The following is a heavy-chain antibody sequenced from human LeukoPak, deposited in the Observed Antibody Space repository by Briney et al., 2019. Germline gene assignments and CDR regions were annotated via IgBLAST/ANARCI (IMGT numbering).Heavy chain of an antibody. CDR2: ITLSGSSI. Sequence: PGGTLRLSCAAPGFNFNNYNMNWVRQAPGKGLEWVSYITLSGSSIYYADSVKGRFTISRDNAKNSLYLQMNSLRGEDTALYYCAREPTYSSSWYTSCDYWGRGTLVTVSS. CDR1: GFNFNNYN. CDR3: AREPTYSSSWYTSCDY. V-gene: IGHV3-48*01. J-gene: IGHJ4*02. D-gene: IGHD6-13*01.